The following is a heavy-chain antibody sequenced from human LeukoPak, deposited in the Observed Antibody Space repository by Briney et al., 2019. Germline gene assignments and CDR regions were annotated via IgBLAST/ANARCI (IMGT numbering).Heavy chain of an antibody. CDR1: GFIFSDHY. CDR3: PRSGPQLLLDN. CDR2: ARSEVNSYTT. Sequence: GGSLRLSCAASGFIFSDHYMDWVRQAPGKGLEWVGRARSEVNSYTTEYAASVQGRFTISRDDSKNSLYLQLNSLKTEDTAVYYCPRSGPQLLLDNWGQGTLITVPS. J-gene: IGHJ4*02. D-gene: IGHD5-24*01. V-gene: IGHV3-72*01.